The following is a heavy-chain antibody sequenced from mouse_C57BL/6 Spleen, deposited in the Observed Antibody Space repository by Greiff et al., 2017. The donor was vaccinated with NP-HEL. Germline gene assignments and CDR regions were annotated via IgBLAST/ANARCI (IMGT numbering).Heavy chain of an antibody. CDR1: GFTFSSYA. D-gene: IGHD2-2*01. V-gene: IGHV5-4*01. Sequence: EVMLVESGGGLVKPGGSLKLSCAASGFTFSSYAMSWVRQTPEKRLEWVATISDGGSYTYYPDNVKGRFTISRDNAKNNLYLQMSHLKSEDTAMYYCAREGGYVFGDYWGQGTSVTVSS. J-gene: IGHJ4*01. CDR3: AREGGYVFGDY. CDR2: ISDGGSYT.